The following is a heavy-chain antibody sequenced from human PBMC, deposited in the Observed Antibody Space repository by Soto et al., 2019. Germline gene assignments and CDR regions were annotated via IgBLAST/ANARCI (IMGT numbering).Heavy chain of an antibody. CDR3: ATGGDYFESRGWGDY. CDR1: GYTLTELS. V-gene: IGHV1-24*01. Sequence: QVQLVQSGAEVKKPGASVKVSCKVSGYTLTELSMHWVRQAPGKGLEWMGGFDPEDGETIYAQKFQGRVTMTEDTFTGTAHMELSSLRSGDTGVYYRATGGDYFESRGWGDYWGQGTLVTVSS. J-gene: IGHJ4*02. CDR2: FDPEDGET. D-gene: IGHD3-22*01.